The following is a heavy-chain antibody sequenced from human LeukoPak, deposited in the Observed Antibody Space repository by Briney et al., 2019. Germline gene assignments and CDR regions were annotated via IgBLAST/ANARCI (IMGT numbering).Heavy chain of an antibody. CDR1: GSSFTSYW. Sequence: GESLKISCEGSGSSFTSYWIGWVRQLPGKGLEWMGIIYPGDSDTRYSPSFQGQVTISADKSISTAYLQWSSLKASDTAMYYCARLDDILTGYYYFDYWGQGTLVTVSS. CDR3: ARLDDILTGYYYFDY. J-gene: IGHJ4*02. D-gene: IGHD3-9*01. V-gene: IGHV5-51*01. CDR2: IYPGDSDT.